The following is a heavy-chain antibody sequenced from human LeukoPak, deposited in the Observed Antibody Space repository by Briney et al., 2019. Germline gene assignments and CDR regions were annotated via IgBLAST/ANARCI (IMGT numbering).Heavy chain of an antibody. D-gene: IGHD3-10*01. V-gene: IGHV3-21*01. CDR2: ISSGDIYI. J-gene: IGHJ6*03. CDR1: GFTFSSYT. Sequence: GGSLRLSCAASGFTFSSYTMNWVRQAPGKGLEWVSSISSGDIYIYYADSVKGRFTISRDNAKNSLFLQMNSLRAEDTAVYYCARDPGTMLRGSRRGYDGNYYYMDVWGKGTTVTISS. CDR3: ARDPGTMLRGSRRGYDGNYYYMDV.